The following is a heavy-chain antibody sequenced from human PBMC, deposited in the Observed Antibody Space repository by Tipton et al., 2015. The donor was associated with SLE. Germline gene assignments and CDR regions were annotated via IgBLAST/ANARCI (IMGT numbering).Heavy chain of an antibody. CDR3: ARALMT. V-gene: IGHV4-59*12. J-gene: IGHJ5*02. CDR1: GASINSNF. D-gene: IGHD2-8*01. CDR2: IYYSGST. Sequence: LRLSCTVSGASINSNFWSWIRQSPGKGLEWIGYIYYSGSTYYNPSLKSRVTISVDTSKNQFSLKLSSVTAADTAVYYCARALMTWGQGTLVTVSS.